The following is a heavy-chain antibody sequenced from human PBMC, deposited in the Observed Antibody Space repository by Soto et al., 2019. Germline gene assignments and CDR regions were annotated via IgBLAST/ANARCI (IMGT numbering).Heavy chain of an antibody. Sequence: SLRLSCAASGFTFSSYGMHWVRQAPGKGLEWVAVISYDGSNKYYADSVKGRFTISRDNSKNTLYLQMNSLRAEDTAVYYCAKYYYDSSGYKGEVDPWGQGTLVTVSS. D-gene: IGHD3-22*01. CDR3: AKYYYDSSGYKGEVDP. J-gene: IGHJ5*02. CDR1: GFTFSSYG. CDR2: ISYDGSNK. V-gene: IGHV3-30*18.